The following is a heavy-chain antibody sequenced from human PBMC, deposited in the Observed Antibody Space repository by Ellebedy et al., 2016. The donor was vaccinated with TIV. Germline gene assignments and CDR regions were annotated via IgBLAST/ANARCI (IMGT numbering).Heavy chain of an antibody. CDR3: TKDPPHH. CDR1: GFTFSSYS. CDR2: VKQDASER. J-gene: IGHJ4*02. Sequence: GESLKISCAASGFTFSSYSMNWVRQAPGKGLEWVASVKQDASERQYVDSVKGRFTISRDNSKNTLYLQMNSLGVEDTALYYCTKDPPHHWGQGTLVTVSS. V-gene: IGHV3-7*03.